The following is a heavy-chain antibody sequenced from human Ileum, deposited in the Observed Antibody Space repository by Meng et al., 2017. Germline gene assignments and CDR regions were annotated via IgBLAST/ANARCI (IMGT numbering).Heavy chain of an antibody. Sequence: EGQVVGSGGGLVQPGGSLRLSCTASGFTFSSYWMHWVRQAPGKGLVWVSRINGDGGTTSHADSVKGRFTISRDNAKNTLYLQVNSLRAEDTALYYCARGSASYFGSWGQGTLVTVSS. CDR3: ARGSASYFGS. CDR2: INGDGGTT. V-gene: IGHV3-74*01. J-gene: IGHJ4*02. CDR1: GFTFSSYW.